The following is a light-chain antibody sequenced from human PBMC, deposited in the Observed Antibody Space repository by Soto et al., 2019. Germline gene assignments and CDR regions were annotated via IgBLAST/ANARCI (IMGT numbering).Light chain of an antibody. CDR2: DVS. V-gene: IGLV2-14*03. J-gene: IGLJ1*01. CDR1: SSDVGGYNY. Sequence: QSALTQPASVSGSPGQSITISCTGTSSDVGGYNYVSWYQHHPGKAPKLMLYDVSNRPSGVSNRFSGSKSGNTASLTISGLQAEDEADYYCSSYTGSSTLYVFGTGTKLTVL. CDR3: SSYTGSSTLYV.